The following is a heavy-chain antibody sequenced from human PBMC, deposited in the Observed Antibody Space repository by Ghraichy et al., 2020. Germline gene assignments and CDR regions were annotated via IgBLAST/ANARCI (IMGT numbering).Heavy chain of an antibody. CDR3: ARDLSSGSYYGSWFDP. CDR1: GGSISSYY. Sequence: ESLNISCTVSGGSISSYYWSWIRQPPGKGLEWIGYIYYSGSTNYNPSLKSRVTISVDTSKNQFSLKLSSVTAADTAVYYCARDLSSGSYYGSWFDPWGQGTLVTVSS. V-gene: IGHV4-59*01. CDR2: IYYSGST. J-gene: IGHJ5*02. D-gene: IGHD1-26*01.